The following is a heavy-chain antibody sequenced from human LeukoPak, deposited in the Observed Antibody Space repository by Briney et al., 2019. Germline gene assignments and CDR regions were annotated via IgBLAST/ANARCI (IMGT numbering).Heavy chain of an antibody. Sequence: SETLSLTCTVSGGSISSHYWSWVRQPPGKGLEWIGYIYYSESTNYNLSLKSRVTISVDTSKNQLSLKLRSVTAADTAIYYCARDYGPKGFDYWGQGTLITVSS. CDR3: ARDYGPKGFDY. V-gene: IGHV4-59*11. CDR2: IYYSEST. CDR1: GGSISSHY. J-gene: IGHJ4*02. D-gene: IGHD3-10*01.